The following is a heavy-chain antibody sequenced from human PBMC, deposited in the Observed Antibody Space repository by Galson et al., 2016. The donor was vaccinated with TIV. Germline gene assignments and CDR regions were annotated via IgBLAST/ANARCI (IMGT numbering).Heavy chain of an antibody. CDR3: ARDTDYYDSSGGIDY. CDR2: ISSYNGNT. J-gene: IGHJ4*02. V-gene: IGHV1-18*01. CDR1: GYTFTSYG. Sequence: QSGAEVKKPGESLKISCKASGYTFTSYGISWVRQAPGQGLEWMGWISSYNGNTNYAQKLRGRVTMTTDTSTSTAYMELRRLRSDDTAVYYCARDTDYYDSSGGIDYWGQGTLVTVSS. D-gene: IGHD3-22*01.